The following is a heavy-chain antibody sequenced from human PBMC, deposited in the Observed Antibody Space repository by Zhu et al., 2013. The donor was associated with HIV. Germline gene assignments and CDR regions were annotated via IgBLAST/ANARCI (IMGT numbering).Heavy chain of an antibody. CDR2: INPSGGST. CDR3: AGYGGNSDY. D-gene: IGHD4-17*01. J-gene: IGHJ4*02. Sequence: QVQLVQSGAEVKKPGASVKVSCKASGYTFTTYYMHWVRQAPGQGLEWMGIINPSGGSTTYAQKFQGRVTMTRDTSTSTVYMDLSSLRSEDTAVYYCAGYGGNSDYWGQGTQVTVSS. V-gene: IGHV1-46*03. CDR1: GYTFTTYY.